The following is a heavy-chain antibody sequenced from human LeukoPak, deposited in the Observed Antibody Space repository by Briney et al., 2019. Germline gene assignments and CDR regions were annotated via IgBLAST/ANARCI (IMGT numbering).Heavy chain of an antibody. Sequence: GGSLRLSCAASGFPFSSYSMNWVRQAPGKGLEWVSSISSSSSYIYYADSVKGRFTISRDNAKNSLYLQMNSLRAEDTAVYYCARRLRYFDWLLSDAFDIWGQGTMVTVSS. CDR2: ISSSSSYI. J-gene: IGHJ3*02. CDR3: ARRLRYFDWLLSDAFDI. CDR1: GFPFSSYS. V-gene: IGHV3-21*01. D-gene: IGHD3-9*01.